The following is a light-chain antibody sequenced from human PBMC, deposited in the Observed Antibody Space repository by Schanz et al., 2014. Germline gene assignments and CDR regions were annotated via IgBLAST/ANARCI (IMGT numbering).Light chain of an antibody. Sequence: QSALTQPASVSGSPGQSITISCTGTRSDVGGYNYVSWYQQHPGKAPKLMIYDVSNRPSGVSNRFSGSKSGNTASLTISGLQAEDEADYYCCSYAGSSTSVVFGGGTKLTVL. CDR2: DVS. CDR1: RSDVGGYNY. CDR3: CSYAGSSTSVV. V-gene: IGLV2-23*02. J-gene: IGLJ2*01.